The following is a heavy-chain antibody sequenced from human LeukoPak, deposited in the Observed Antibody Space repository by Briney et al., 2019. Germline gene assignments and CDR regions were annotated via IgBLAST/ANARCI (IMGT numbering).Heavy chain of an antibody. D-gene: IGHD2-21*02. J-gene: IGHJ3*02. V-gene: IGHV3-48*02. CDR1: GFTFSSYS. Sequence: GGSLRLSCAASGFTFSSYSMNWVRQAPGKGLEWVSYISSSSSTIYYADSVRGRFTISRDNAKNSLCLQMNSLRDEDTAVYYCARAPHPLYCGGDCYGAFDIWGQGTMVTVSS. CDR3: ARAPHPLYCGGDCYGAFDI. CDR2: ISSSSSTI.